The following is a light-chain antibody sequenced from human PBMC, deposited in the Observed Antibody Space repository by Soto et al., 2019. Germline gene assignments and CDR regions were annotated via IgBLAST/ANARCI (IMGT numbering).Light chain of an antibody. CDR1: SSDVGGYNY. V-gene: IGLV2-14*01. J-gene: IGLJ3*02. Sequence: QSALTQPASVSGSPGQSITFSCTGTSSDVGGYNYVSWFQQFPGKAPKLIIYEVANRPSGVSDRFSGSKSGNTASLTISGLQAEDEADYFCTSYTSSDTGVFGGGTKVTVL. CDR3: TSYTSSDTGV. CDR2: EVA.